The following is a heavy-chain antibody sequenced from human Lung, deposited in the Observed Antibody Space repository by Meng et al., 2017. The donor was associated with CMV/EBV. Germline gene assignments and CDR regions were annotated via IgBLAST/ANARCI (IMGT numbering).Heavy chain of an antibody. V-gene: IGHV4-4*02. CDR3: ASFPPPGKQWLVTDY. CDR2: IYHSGST. J-gene: IGHJ4*02. CDR1: GGSISSSNW. D-gene: IGHD6-19*01. Sequence: VDLQGSGPGLVKPSGTLSLTCAVSGGSISSSNWWSWVRQPPGKGLEWIGEIYHSGSTNYNPSLKSRVTISVDKSKNQFSLKLSSVTAADTAVYYCASFPPPGKQWLVTDYWGQGTLVTVSS.